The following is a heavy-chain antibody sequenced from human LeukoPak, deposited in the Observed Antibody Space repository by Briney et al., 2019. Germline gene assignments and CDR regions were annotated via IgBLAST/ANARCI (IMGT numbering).Heavy chain of an antibody. J-gene: IGHJ5*02. D-gene: IGHD6-13*01. CDR3: AKDTYGGGGIAAPFDP. Sequence: QPGGSLRLSCAASGFTFDDYAMHWVRQAPGKGLEWVSGISWNSGSIGYADSVKGRFTISRDNAKNSLYLQMNSLRAEDTALYYCAKDTYGGGGIAAPFDPWGQGTLVTVSS. V-gene: IGHV3-9*01. CDR2: ISWNSGSI. CDR1: GFTFDDYA.